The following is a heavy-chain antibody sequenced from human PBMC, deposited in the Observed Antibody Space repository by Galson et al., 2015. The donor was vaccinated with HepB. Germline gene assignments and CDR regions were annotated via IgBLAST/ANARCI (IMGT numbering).Heavy chain of an antibody. Sequence: LRLSCAASGFTFNNYGMHWVRQAPGKGLEWVAVISYDGTKKYYADSVKGRFTISRDNSKNTLYLQMNSLRPEDTAVYYCAKGIYYDYPPHYYYMDVWGKGTTVTVSS. J-gene: IGHJ6*03. V-gene: IGHV3-30*18. CDR3: AKGIYYDYPPHYYYMDV. CDR1: GFTFNNYG. CDR2: ISYDGTKK. D-gene: IGHD3-22*01.